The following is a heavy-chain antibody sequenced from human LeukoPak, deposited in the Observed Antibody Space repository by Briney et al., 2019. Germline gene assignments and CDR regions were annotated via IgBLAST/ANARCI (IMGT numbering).Heavy chain of an antibody. CDR3: AKVGYSSSSRFFDY. CDR2: ISGGGDST. CDR1: GFTFNYYA. D-gene: IGHD6-6*01. Sequence: LSGGSLRLSCAASGFTFNYYAMSWVRQAPGKGLEWVSTISGGGDSTYYADSVKGRFTFSRDNSKNTLYLQMNSLRAEDTAVYYCAKVGYSSSSRFFDYWGQGTLVTVSS. V-gene: IGHV3-23*01. J-gene: IGHJ4*02.